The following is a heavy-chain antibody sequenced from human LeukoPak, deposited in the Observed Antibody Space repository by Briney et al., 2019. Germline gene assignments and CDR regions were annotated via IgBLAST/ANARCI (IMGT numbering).Heavy chain of an antibody. Sequence: GRSLRLSCAASGFTFSSYAMHWVRQAPGKGLEWVAVISYDGSNKYYADSVKGRFTISRDNSKNTLYLQMNSLRAEDTAVYYCARDRYSSSLAFDYWGQGTLVTVSS. V-gene: IGHV3-30*01. CDR3: ARDRYSSSLAFDY. J-gene: IGHJ4*02. D-gene: IGHD6-13*01. CDR2: ISYDGSNK. CDR1: GFTFSSYA.